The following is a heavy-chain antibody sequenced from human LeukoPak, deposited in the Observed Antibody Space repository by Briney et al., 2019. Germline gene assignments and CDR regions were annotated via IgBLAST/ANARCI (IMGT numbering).Heavy chain of an antibody. Sequence: GGSLRLSCAASGLTFSSYAISWVRQAPGKGLEWVSAISGSSGRTYYADSVKGRFTISRDNSKNTLYLQMNSLRAEDTAVYFCAKEASGSYSDYWGQGTLVTVSS. CDR1: GLTFSSYA. CDR2: ISGSSGRT. CDR3: AKEASGSYSDY. V-gene: IGHV3-23*01. J-gene: IGHJ4*02. D-gene: IGHD1-26*01.